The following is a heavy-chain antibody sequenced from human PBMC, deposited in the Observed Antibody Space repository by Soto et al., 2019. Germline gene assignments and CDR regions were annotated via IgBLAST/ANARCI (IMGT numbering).Heavy chain of an antibody. D-gene: IGHD6-13*01. CDR2: IYYSGST. V-gene: IGHV4-39*01. CDR3: ARGVAAAGTCFDY. J-gene: IGHJ4*02. CDR1: GCSISRSSYY. Sequence: SETLSLPFNFSGCSISRSSYYWGWIRQPPGKGLEWIGSIYYSGSTYYNPSLKSRVTISVDTSKNQFSLKLSSVTAADTAVYYCARGVAAAGTCFDYWGQGTLVTVSS.